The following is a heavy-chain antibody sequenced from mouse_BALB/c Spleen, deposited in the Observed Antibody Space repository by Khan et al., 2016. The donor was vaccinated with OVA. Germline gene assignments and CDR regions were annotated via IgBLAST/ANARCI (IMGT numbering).Heavy chain of an antibody. D-gene: IGHD1-1*01. CDR2: INPSTGYT. J-gene: IGHJ3*01. V-gene: IGHV1-7*01. CDR3: ANHGSSSAWLTY. Sequence: QVQLKQSGAELAKPGASVKMSCKASGYTFTSYWMHWVKQRPGQGLEWLGYINPSTGYTEYTQRFKDKATLTADKSSSTAYMQLSSLTSEESAVYYCANHGSSSAWLTYWGQGTLVTVSA. CDR1: GYTFTSYW.